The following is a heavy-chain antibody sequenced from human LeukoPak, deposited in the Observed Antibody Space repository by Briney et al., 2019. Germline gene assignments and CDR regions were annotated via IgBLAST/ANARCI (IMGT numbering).Heavy chain of an antibody. D-gene: IGHD6-13*01. V-gene: IGHV1-18*01. CDR1: GYTFTSYG. J-gene: IGHJ4*02. Sequence: ASVKVSCKASGYTFTSYGVSWVRQAPGQGLEWMGWISGSNGNTNYAQKFQGRVIMTRDTSSSTLYMELSSLRSEDTAVYYCARVAAAAGDLFDYWGQGTLVTVSS. CDR3: ARVAAAAGDLFDY. CDR2: ISGSNGNT.